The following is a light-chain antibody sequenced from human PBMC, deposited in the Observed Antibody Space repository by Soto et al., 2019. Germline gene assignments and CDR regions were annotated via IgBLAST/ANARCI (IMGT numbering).Light chain of an antibody. CDR2: GNS. CDR3: HSYDSSLSGYV. Sequence: QSVLTQPPSVSGAPGQRVTISCTGSSSNIGAGYDVHWYQQLPGTAPKLLIYGNSNRPSGVPDRFSGSKSGTSASLDITGLQAEDEADYYCHSYDSSLSGYVFGTGTKLTVL. J-gene: IGLJ1*01. CDR1: SSNIGAGYD. V-gene: IGLV1-40*01.